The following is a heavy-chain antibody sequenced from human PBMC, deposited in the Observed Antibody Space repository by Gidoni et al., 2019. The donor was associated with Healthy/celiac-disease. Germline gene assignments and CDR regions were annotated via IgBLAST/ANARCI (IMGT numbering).Heavy chain of an antibody. V-gene: IGHV3-30-3*01. Sequence: GFTFSSYAMHWVRQAPVKGLEWVAVISYDGSNKYYADSVKSRFTITSDNTKNTLYLKINSLRAEETAVYCCASPSCGGDCYSDYYYYGMDVWGQGTTVTVSS. CDR1: GFTFSSYA. J-gene: IGHJ6*02. D-gene: IGHD2-21*02. CDR3: ASPSCGGDCYSDYYYYGMDV. CDR2: ISYDGSNK.